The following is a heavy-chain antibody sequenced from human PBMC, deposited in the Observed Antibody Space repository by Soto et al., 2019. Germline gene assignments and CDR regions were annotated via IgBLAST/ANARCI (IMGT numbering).Heavy chain of an antibody. CDR1: GGSISSYY. J-gene: IGHJ6*02. CDR2: IYYSGST. D-gene: IGHD3-16*01. V-gene: IGHV4-59*01. Sequence: SETLSLTCTVSGGSISSYYWSWIRQPPGKGLEWIGYIYYSGSTNYNPSLKSRVTISVDTSKNQFSLKLSSVTAADTAVYYCARVGSSGFFGGGEWDYYGMDVWGQGTTVTVSS. CDR3: ARVGSSGFFGGGEWDYYGMDV.